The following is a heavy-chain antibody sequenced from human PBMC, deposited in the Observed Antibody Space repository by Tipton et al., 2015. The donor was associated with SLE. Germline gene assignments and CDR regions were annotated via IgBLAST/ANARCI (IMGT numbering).Heavy chain of an antibody. CDR3: ARWNFVTMTGGFDI. V-gene: IGHV4-39*07. J-gene: IGHJ3*02. CDR2: INYSGTT. Sequence: TLSLTCTVSGGSISSSNYYWGWIRQPPGKGLECIGNINYSGTTSYNPSLKSRVTMSVDTSQNQFSLTLRSVTAADTAIYYCARWNFVTMTGGFDIWGQGTMFTVSS. CDR1: GGSISSSNYY. D-gene: IGHD1-7*01.